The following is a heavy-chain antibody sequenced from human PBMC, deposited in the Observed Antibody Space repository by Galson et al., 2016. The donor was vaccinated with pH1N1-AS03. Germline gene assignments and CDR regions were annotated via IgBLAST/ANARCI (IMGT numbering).Heavy chain of an antibody. J-gene: IGHJ4*02. CDR3: VKEDGPGGQRDY. CDR1: GFTFTTYW. CDR2: INGEGSST. V-gene: IGHV3-74*01. D-gene: IGHD2-15*01. Sequence: SLRLSCAASGFTFTTYWMHWVRQAPGRGLVWVSSINGEGSSTRGTDSVKGRFFISRDNAKNTVYLQMNGVRPEDTAVYYCVKEDGPGGQRDYWGQGTLVTVSS.